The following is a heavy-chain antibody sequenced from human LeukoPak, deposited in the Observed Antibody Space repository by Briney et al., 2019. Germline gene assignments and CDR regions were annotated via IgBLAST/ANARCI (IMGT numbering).Heavy chain of an antibody. CDR1: GFTFRTYS. J-gene: IGHJ4*02. D-gene: IGHD2-8*01. CDR3: ARVGADTNYAPDY. V-gene: IGHV3-21*06. CDR2: ISSTSSYI. Sequence: TGGSLRLSCAASGFTFRTYSMSWVRQAPGKGLEWVSSISSTSSYIYYADSLKGRFTISRDNGKSSLYLQMDSLRAEDTAVYYCARVGADTNYAPDYRGQGTLVTVSS.